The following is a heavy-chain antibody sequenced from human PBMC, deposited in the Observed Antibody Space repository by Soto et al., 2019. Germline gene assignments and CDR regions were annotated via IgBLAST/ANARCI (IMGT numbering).Heavy chain of an antibody. D-gene: IGHD2-21*02. V-gene: IGHV3-23*01. CDR2: ISGSGAAT. J-gene: IGHJ3*01. Sequence: PGGSLRLSCAAAGFPFRTHAMTWVRQTPAKGLEWISTISGSGAATYYADSVRGRFTISRDNTENTLFLQMNSLRAEDSAMYFFTKRRRGAWAHDFFDVWGQGTPVTVSS. CDR1: GFPFRTHA. CDR3: TKRRRGAWAHDFFDV.